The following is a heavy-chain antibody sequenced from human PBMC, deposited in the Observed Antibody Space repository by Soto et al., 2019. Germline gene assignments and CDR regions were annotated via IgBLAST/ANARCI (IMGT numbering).Heavy chain of an antibody. CDR3: ARVSDYEGVVGFLNY. CDR1: GGSISSGDYY. J-gene: IGHJ4*02. CDR2: IYYSGST. V-gene: IGHV4-30-4*01. Sequence: QVQLQESGPGLVKPSQTLSLTCTVSGGSISSGDYYWSWIRQPPGKGLEWIGYIYYSGSTYYNPSLKSRVTISVDTSKNQFSLKLSSVTAADTAVYYCARVSDYEGVVGFLNYWGQGTLVTVSS. D-gene: IGHD5-12*01.